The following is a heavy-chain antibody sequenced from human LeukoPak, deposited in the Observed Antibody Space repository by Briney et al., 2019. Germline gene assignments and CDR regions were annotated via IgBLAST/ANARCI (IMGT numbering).Heavy chain of an antibody. Sequence: GGSLRLSCAASGLTFSSHWMHWVRQAPGKGLVWVSRITNDGSSTTYADSVKGRFTISRDNAKNSLYLQINSLRAEDTAVYYCARSSYSSSSSVWGQGTMVTVSS. CDR1: GLTFSSHW. V-gene: IGHV3-74*01. CDR3: ARSSYSSSSSV. CDR2: ITNDGSST. J-gene: IGHJ3*01. D-gene: IGHD6-6*01.